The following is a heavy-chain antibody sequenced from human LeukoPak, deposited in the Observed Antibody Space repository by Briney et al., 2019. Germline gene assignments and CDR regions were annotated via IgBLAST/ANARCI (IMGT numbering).Heavy chain of an antibody. CDR2: ISGSGGST. Sequence: GGPLRLSCAASGFTFSGYAMSWVRQAPGKGLEWVSAISGSGGSTYYADSVKGRFTISRDNSKNTLYLQMNSLRAEDTAVFYCAKERNPYSSSWYSLHYMDVWGKGTTVTVSS. V-gene: IGHV3-23*01. J-gene: IGHJ6*03. CDR3: AKERNPYSSSWYSLHYMDV. D-gene: IGHD6-13*01. CDR1: GFTFSGYA.